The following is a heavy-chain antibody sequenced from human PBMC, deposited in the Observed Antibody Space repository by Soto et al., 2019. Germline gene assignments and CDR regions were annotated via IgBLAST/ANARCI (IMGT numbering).Heavy chain of an antibody. Sequence: GGSLRLSCAASGFTFSSYGMHWVRQAPGKGLEWVAVIWYDGSNKYYADSVKGRFTISRDNSKNTLYLQMNSLRAEDTAVYYCARGSSSIKYYYYGMDVWGQETTVTVSS. CDR2: IWYDGSNK. J-gene: IGHJ6*02. V-gene: IGHV3-33*01. D-gene: IGHD6-6*01. CDR1: GFTFSSYG. CDR3: ARGSSSIKYYYYGMDV.